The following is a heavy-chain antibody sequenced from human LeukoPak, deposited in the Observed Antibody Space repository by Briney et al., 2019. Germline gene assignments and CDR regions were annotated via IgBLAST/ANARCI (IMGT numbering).Heavy chain of an antibody. CDR3: ARADTAMVTYYGMDV. CDR1: GFTFSSYA. Sequence: GGSLRLSCAASGFTFSSYAMSWVRQAPGKGLEWVSAISGSGGSTYYADSVKGRFTISRDNAKNSLYLQMNSLRAEDTAVYYCARADTAMVTYYGMDVWGQGTTVTVSS. D-gene: IGHD5-18*01. J-gene: IGHJ6*02. V-gene: IGHV3-23*01. CDR2: ISGSGGST.